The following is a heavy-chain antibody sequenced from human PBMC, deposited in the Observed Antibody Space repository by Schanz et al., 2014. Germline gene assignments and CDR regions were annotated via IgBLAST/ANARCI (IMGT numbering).Heavy chain of an antibody. CDR3: ARVELSVYYYAMDV. V-gene: IGHV3-21*02. Sequence: EVQLVESGGGLVRPGDSLRLSCAASGFTFSSYNINWVRQAPGKGLEYISSISPSSSYIYYADSVKGRFTISRDNAKNSLYLQMNSLRAEDAAVYYCARVELSVYYYAMDVWGQGTTVIVSS. J-gene: IGHJ6*02. CDR2: ISPSSSYI. D-gene: IGHD2-15*01. CDR1: GFTFSSYN.